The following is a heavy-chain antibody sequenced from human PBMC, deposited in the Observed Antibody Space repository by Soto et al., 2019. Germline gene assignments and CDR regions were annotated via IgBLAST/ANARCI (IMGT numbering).Heavy chain of an antibody. CDR1: GYTFTSYG. CDR3: ARDYSSSWYGGPNDY. V-gene: IGHV1-18*04. CDR2: ISAYNGNT. Sequence: ASVKVSCKASGYTFTSYGISWVRQAPGQGLEWMGWISAYNGNTNYAQKLQGRVTMTTDTSTSTAYMELRSLRSDDTAVYYCARDYSSSWYGGPNDYWGQGTLVTSPQ. D-gene: IGHD6-13*01. J-gene: IGHJ4*02.